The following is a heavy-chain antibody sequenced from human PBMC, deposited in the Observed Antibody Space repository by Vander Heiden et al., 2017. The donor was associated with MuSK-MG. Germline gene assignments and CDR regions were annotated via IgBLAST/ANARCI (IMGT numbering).Heavy chain of an antibody. D-gene: IGHD3-16*01. Sequence: QVQLVESGGGVVQPGGSLRLSCAPSGFTFSSYGMHWVRQAPGKGLEWVAFIRYDGSNKYYADSVKGRFTISRDNSKNTLYLQMNSLRAEDTAVYYCAKDLESGITLGYFDYWGQGTLVTISS. CDR2: IRYDGSNK. CDR3: AKDLESGITLGYFDY. J-gene: IGHJ4*02. V-gene: IGHV3-30*02. CDR1: GFTFSSYG.